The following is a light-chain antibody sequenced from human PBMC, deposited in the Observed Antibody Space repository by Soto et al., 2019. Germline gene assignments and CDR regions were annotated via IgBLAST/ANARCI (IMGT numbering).Light chain of an antibody. CDR3: QQRSNWPVFT. CDR1: QSVGSY. V-gene: IGKV3-11*01. J-gene: IGKJ3*01. CDR2: YAS. Sequence: EIVLTQSPATLSLSQGVKATLSCRASQSVGSYLPWYQHKPGHAPRLLIYYASSRATGIPARFSGSGYGTDFTLTISSLEPEDFAVYYCQQRSNWPVFTFGPGTKVYI.